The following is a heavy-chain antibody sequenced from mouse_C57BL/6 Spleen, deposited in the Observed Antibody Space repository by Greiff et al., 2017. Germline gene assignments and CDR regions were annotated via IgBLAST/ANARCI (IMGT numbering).Heavy chain of an antibody. CDR1: GYTFTSYS. J-gene: IGHJ4*01. D-gene: IGHD1-1*01. V-gene: IGHV1-4*01. Sequence: QVQLQQSGAELVRPGASVKMSCKASGYTFTSYSMHWVNQRPGQGLEWIGYIYPSSGYTKYNQKFKDKATLTADTSSITAYLQLSSLTSEDSAVDDCDSHITTVLATGYYAMDDWGQGTSVTVAS. CDR3: DSHITTVLATGYYAMDD. CDR2: IYPSSGYT.